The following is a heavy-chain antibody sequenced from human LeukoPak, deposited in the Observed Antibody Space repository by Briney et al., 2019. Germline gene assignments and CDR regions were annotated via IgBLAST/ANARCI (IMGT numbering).Heavy chain of an antibody. CDR2: IRYDGGNK. CDR3: ATLMTTVTDFDY. Sequence: PGGSLRLSCAASGFTFSSYAMNWVRQAPGKGLEWVSVIRYDGGNKYYADSVKGRFTISRDNSKNTLYLQMNSLRAEDTAVYYCATLMTTVTDFDYWGQGALVTVSS. J-gene: IGHJ4*02. V-gene: IGHV3-23*01. D-gene: IGHD4-17*01. CDR1: GFTFSSYA.